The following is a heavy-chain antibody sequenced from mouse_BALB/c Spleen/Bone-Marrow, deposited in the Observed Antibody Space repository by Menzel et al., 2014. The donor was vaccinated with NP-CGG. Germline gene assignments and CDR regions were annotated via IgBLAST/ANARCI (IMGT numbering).Heavy chain of an antibody. D-gene: IGHD3-1*01. CDR2: ISSSGIT. Sequence: EVQLQQSGPGLVKPSQSLSLTCTVTGYSISSHYAWYCLRQFPGNKLGWMAYISSSGITSYNPSLKGRISITRDTSKNRFFLQLNSVTTEDTATYFCARSGNFFDYWGQGTTLTVSS. V-gene: IGHV3-2*02. CDR1: GYSISSHYA. J-gene: IGHJ2*01. CDR3: ARSGNFFDY.